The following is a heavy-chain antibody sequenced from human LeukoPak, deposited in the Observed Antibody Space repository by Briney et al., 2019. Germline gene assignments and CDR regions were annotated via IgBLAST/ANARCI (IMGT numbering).Heavy chain of an antibody. CDR3: ARGDVVVAAKYDY. CDR1: GGTFSSYA. Sequence: PVKVSCKASGGTFSSYAISWVRQAPGQGLEWMGRIIPILGIANYAQKFQGRVTITADKSTSTAYMELSSLRSEDTAVYYCARGDVVVAAKYDYWGQGTLVTVSS. CDR2: IIPILGIA. V-gene: IGHV1-69*04. J-gene: IGHJ4*02. D-gene: IGHD2-15*01.